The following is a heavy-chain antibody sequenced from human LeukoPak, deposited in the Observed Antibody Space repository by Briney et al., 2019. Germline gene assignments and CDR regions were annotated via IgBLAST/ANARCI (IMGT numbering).Heavy chain of an antibody. J-gene: IGHJ4*02. Sequence: PSETLSLTCTVSGGSISSYYWSWIRQPPGKGLEWIGYIYYSGSTNYNPSLKSRVTISVDTSKNQFSLKLRSVTAANTAVYYCASGRYCSGGSCYGIPNYWGQGTLVTVSS. CDR1: GGSISSYY. V-gene: IGHV4-59*08. CDR2: IYYSGST. CDR3: ASGRYCSGGSCYGIPNY. D-gene: IGHD2-15*01.